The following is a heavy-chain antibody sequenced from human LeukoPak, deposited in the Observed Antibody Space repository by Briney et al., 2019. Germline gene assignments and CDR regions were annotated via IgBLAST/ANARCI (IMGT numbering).Heavy chain of an antibody. CDR3: ARADSGIAAAVHFDY. D-gene: IGHD6-13*01. CDR1: GGSFSGYY. Sequence: SETLSLTCAVYGGSFSGYYWSWIRQPPGKGLEWIGEINHSGSTNYNPSLKSRVTISVDTSKNQFSLKLSSVTAADTAVYYCARADSGIAAAVHFDYWGQGTLVTVSS. CDR2: INHSGST. V-gene: IGHV4-34*01. J-gene: IGHJ4*02.